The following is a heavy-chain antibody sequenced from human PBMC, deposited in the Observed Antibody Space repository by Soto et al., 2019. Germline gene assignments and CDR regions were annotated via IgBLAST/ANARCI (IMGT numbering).Heavy chain of an antibody. CDR1: GFTFSSYN. V-gene: IGHV3-48*02. D-gene: IGHD2-2*01. CDR3: VRGEGTTTFSY. J-gene: IGHJ4*02. Sequence: EVQLMESGGGLVQPGGSLRLSCAASGFTFSSYNMNWVRQAPGRGLEWVSYISTSSYSIYYADSVKGRFIVSRDNADNSLFLQMNSLRDDDTATYYCVRGEGTTTFSYWGQGTLVTVSS. CDR2: ISTSSYSI.